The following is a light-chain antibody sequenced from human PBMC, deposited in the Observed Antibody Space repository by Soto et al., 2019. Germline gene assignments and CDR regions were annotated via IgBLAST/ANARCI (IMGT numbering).Light chain of an antibody. Sequence: QSVLTQSPSASASLGASVKLTCTLSSGHSNYAIAWHQQQPEKGPRYLMKLNNDGSHSKGDGIPDRFSGSSSGAERYLTISRLQSEDEADYYCQTWGTGIVIFGGGTKLTVL. V-gene: IGLV4-69*01. J-gene: IGLJ2*01. CDR3: QTWGTGIVI. CDR2: LNNDGSH. CDR1: SGHSNYA.